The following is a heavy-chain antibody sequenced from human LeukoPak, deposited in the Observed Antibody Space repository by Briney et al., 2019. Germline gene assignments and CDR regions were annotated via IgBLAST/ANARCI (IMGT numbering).Heavy chain of an antibody. D-gene: IGHD3-10*01. V-gene: IGHV3-48*01. J-gene: IGHJ4*02. CDR3: ARTRITMVRGVDVSYYFDY. Sequence: GGSLRLSCAASGFTFSSYSMNWVRQAPGKGLEWVSYISSSSSTIYYADSVKGRFTISRDNAKNSLYLQMNSLRAEDTAVYYCARTRITMVRGVDVSYYFDYWGQGTLVTVSS. CDR1: GFTFSSYS. CDR2: ISSSSSTI.